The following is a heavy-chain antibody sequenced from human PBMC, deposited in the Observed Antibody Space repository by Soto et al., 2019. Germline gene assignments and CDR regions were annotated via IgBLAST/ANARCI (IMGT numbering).Heavy chain of an antibody. V-gene: IGHV3-7*03. CDR3: VRVGRLGGY. CDR2: IKEDGSEK. J-gene: IGHJ4*02. D-gene: IGHD3-16*01. CDR1: GFTFSSYW. Sequence: EVQLVESGGGLVQPGGSLRLSCAASGFTFSSYWMSWVRQAPGKGLEWVANIKEDGSEKYYVDSVKGRFTITRDNAKNSLFLQMNSLKAEDTAVYYCVRVGRLGGYWGQGTLVTVSS.